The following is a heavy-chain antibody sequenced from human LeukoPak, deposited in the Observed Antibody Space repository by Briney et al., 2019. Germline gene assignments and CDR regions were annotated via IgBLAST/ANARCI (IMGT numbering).Heavy chain of an antibody. Sequence: PGGSLRLSCAASGFAFSSYGMTWVRQAPGKGLEWVSAISGSGGSTYYADSVKGRFTISRDNSKNTLYLQTNSLRAEDTAVYYCARGKGHDTSSTDYWGQGTLVTVSS. J-gene: IGHJ4*02. CDR2: ISGSGGST. CDR3: ARGKGHDTSSTDY. V-gene: IGHV3-23*01. D-gene: IGHD3-10*01. CDR1: GFAFSSYG.